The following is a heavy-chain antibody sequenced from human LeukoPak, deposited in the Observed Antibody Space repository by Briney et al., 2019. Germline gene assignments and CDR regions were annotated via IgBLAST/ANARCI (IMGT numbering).Heavy chain of an antibody. CDR2: INYSGAT. Sequence: PSETLSLTCAVYGGSSSGYYWSWIRQPPGRGLEWIGSINYSGATFYTPSLRSRVTISVDTSKNHFSLILNSVTAADTAMYYCARPLSPKNYYYWGQGILVTVSS. CDR3: ARPLSPKNYYY. CDR1: GGSSSGYY. D-gene: IGHD3-10*01. V-gene: IGHV4-34*01. J-gene: IGHJ4*02.